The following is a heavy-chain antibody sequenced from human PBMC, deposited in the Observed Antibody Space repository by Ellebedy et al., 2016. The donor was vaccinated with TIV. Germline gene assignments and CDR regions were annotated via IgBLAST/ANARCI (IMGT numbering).Heavy chain of an antibody. CDR2: ISSSGDST. CDR1: GFTVSSNF. CDR3: IFKGMSARLY. V-gene: IGHV3-23*01. Sequence: PGGSLRLSCAASGFTVSSNFMTWVRQAPGKGLEWVSGISSSGDSTYYADSVKGRFTVSRDNSKNTLFLQVNSLRAEDTAVYYCIFKGMSARLYWGQGTLVTVSS. D-gene: IGHD6-6*01. J-gene: IGHJ1*01.